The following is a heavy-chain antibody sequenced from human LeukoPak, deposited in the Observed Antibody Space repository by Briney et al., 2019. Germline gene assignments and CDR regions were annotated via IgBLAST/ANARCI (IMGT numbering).Heavy chain of an antibody. D-gene: IGHD6-19*01. Sequence: GGSLRLSCAASGFTFSSYGMHWVRQAPGKGLEWVAFIRYDGSNKYYTDSVKGRFTISRDNSKNTLFLQMNSLRAEDTAVYYCAKDGYTEWLGLYYFDYWGQGTLVTVSS. CDR2: IRYDGSNK. CDR3: AKDGYTEWLGLYYFDY. CDR1: GFTFSSYG. V-gene: IGHV3-30*02. J-gene: IGHJ4*02.